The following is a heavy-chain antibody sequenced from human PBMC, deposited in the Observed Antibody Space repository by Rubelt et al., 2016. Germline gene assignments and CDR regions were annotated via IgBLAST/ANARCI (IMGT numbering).Heavy chain of an antibody. CDR1: GGSISSGGYY. CDR3: ARGYCTNGVCYGGDY. D-gene: IGHD2-8*01. V-gene: IGHV4-31*03. J-gene: IGHJ4*02. Sequence: QVQLQESGPGLVKPSQTLSLTCTVSGGSISSGGYYWSWIRQPPGKGLEWIGEINHSGSTNYNPSLKSRGTISVDTSKNQFSLKLSSVTAADTAVYYCARGYCTNGVCYGGDYWGQGTLVTVSS. CDR2: INHSGST.